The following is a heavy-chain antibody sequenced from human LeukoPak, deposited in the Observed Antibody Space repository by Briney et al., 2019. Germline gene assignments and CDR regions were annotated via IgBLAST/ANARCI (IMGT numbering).Heavy chain of an antibody. J-gene: IGHJ4*02. CDR2: FDPEDGET. CDR3: VTAPVFSDSYFKY. D-gene: IGHD2-21*02. CDR1: GYTLTELS. V-gene: IGHV1-24*01. Sequence: ASVKVSCKVSGYTLTELSMHWVRQAPGKGLEWMGRFDPEDGETIHAQKFQGGVTMTEDTSTGTAYMELSSLRSEDTAVYYCVTAPVFSDSYFKYWGQGTLVTVSS.